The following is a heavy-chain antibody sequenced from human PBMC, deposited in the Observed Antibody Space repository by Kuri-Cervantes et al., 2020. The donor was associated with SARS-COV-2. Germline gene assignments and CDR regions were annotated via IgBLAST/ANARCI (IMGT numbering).Heavy chain of an antibody. Sequence: GGSLRFSCVASGFTFSNYGMHWVRQAPGKGLEWVAVISDDEVSKHYADSVNGRFTISRDKSKNTLYLQMTSLRPGDTAIYYCARPRKPVYYYHGMDVWGQGTMVTVSS. CDR1: GFTFSNYG. V-gene: IGHV3-30*03. J-gene: IGHJ6*02. D-gene: IGHD1-14*01. CDR2: ISDDEVSK. CDR3: ARPRKPVYYYHGMDV.